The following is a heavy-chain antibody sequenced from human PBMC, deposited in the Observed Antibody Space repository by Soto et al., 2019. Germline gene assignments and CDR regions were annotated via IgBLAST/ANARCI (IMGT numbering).Heavy chain of an antibody. CDR3: ARDDDHFDH. V-gene: IGHV4-61*01. CDR1: GGSFKSGSYF. CDR2: VYYTGRT. Sequence: QVLLQEPGPGLLRPSETLSLTCSVSGGSFKSGSYFWSWIRQSSGKGREWSGYVYYTGRTSYNPSLKSRVTISADTSKSQFSLILTSVTAADTAVSYCARDDDHFDHWGQGSLVTVSS. J-gene: IGHJ4*02.